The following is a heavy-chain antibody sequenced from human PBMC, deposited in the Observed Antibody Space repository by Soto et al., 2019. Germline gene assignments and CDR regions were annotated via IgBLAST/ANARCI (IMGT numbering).Heavy chain of an antibody. Sequence: PGGSLRLSCTASGFTFGDYAMSWVRQAPGKGLEWVGFIRSKAYGGTTEYAASVKGRFTISRDDSKSIAYLQMNSLKTEDTAVYYCTRGLDYGSVSYYASYFYYGMDVWGQGTTVTVSS. CDR3: TRGLDYGSVSYYASYFYYGMDV. CDR1: GFTFGDYA. J-gene: IGHJ6*02. CDR2: IRSKAYGGTT. D-gene: IGHD3-10*01. V-gene: IGHV3-49*04.